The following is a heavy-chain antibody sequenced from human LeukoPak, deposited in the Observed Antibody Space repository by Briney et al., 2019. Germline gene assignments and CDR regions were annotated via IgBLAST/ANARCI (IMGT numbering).Heavy chain of an antibody. CDR1: GYTFTTYG. D-gene: IGHD5-18*01. CDR2: IGTYSGST. J-gene: IGHJ6*03. Sequence: ASVKVSCKASGYTFTTYGISWVRQAPGQGLEWMGWIGTYSGSTNYAQKLQGRVTMTTDTSTSTAYMELRSLRSDDTAVYYCARVRRGYSYGYPYYMDVWGKGTTVTVSS. CDR3: ARVRRGYSYGYPYYMDV. V-gene: IGHV1-18*01.